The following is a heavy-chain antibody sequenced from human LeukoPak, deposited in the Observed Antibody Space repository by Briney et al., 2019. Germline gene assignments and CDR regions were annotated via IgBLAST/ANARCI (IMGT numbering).Heavy chain of an antibody. Sequence: ASVTVSCKASGYTFTSYDINWVRQATGQGLEWMGWMNPNSGNTGYAQKFQGRVTMTRNTSISTAYMELSSLRSEDTAVYYCARGSRAGLYYGMDVWGQGTTVTVSS. CDR1: GYTFTSYD. CDR3: ARGSRAGLYYGMDV. J-gene: IGHJ6*02. D-gene: IGHD6-19*01. CDR2: MNPNSGNT. V-gene: IGHV1-8*01.